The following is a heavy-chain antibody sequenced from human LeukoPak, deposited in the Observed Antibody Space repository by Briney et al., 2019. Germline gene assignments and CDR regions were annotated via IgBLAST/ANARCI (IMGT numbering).Heavy chain of an antibody. CDR2: IYHSGST. CDR3: ATDRSGWGPRNIYYFDY. J-gene: IGHJ4*02. D-gene: IGHD6-19*01. CDR1: GYSISSGYY. Sequence: SETLSLTCAVSGYSISSGYYWGWIRQPPGKGLEWIGSIYHSGSTYYNPSLKSRVTISVDTSKNQFSLKLSSVTAADTSVYYCATDRSGWGPRNIYYFDYWGQGTLVTVSS. V-gene: IGHV4-38-2*02.